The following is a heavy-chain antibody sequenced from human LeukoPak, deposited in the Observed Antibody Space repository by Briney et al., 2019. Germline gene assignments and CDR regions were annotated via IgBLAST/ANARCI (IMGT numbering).Heavy chain of an antibody. D-gene: IGHD6-13*01. Sequence: PGRSLRLSCAASGFTFISYGMHWVRQAPGKGLEWVAVLSYDGSNNYYADSVKGRFTISRDNSKNTLYLQMNSLRAEDTAVYYCAKDYTKRARQQLIRDWGQGTLVTVSS. V-gene: IGHV3-30*18. CDR1: GFTFISYG. CDR2: LSYDGSNN. J-gene: IGHJ4*02. CDR3: AKDYTKRARQQLIRD.